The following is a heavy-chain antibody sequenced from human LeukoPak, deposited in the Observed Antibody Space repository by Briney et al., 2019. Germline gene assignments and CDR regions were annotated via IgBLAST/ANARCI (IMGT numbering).Heavy chain of an antibody. CDR3: ARGEDTAMVIDY. D-gene: IGHD5-18*01. CDR1: GGTFSSYA. CDR2: IIPIFGTA. J-gene: IGHJ4*02. Sequence: SVKVSCKPSGGTFSSYAISWVRQAPGQGLEWMGGIIPIFGTANYAQKFQGRVTITADKSTSTAYMELSSLRSEDTAVYYCARGEDTAMVIDYWGQGTLVTVSS. V-gene: IGHV1-69*06.